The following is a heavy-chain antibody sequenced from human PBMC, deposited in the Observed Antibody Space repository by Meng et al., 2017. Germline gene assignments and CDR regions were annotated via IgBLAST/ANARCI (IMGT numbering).Heavy chain of an antibody. CDR3: AGGLMVNDY. V-gene: IGHV3-30*01. CDR2: ISYDGSNK. Sequence: QVQLVEAGGGVVQPGRSLSISCAASGFTFSSYAMHWVRQAPGKGLEWVAVISYDGSNKYYADSVKGRFTISRDNSKNTLYLQMNSLRAEDTAVYYCAGGLMVNDYWGQGTLVTVSS. CDR1: GFTFSSYA. J-gene: IGHJ4*02. D-gene: IGHD3-10*01.